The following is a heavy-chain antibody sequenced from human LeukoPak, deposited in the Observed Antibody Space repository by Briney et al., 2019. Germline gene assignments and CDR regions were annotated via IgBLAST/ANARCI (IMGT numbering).Heavy chain of an antibody. CDR1: GGSVSSYY. V-gene: IGHV4-59*02. Sequence: PSETLSLTCTVSGGSVSSYYWSWIRQPPGKGLEWIGYIYSPRTTNYNPSLKSRVSFSVDTSKNQFSLNLNSVTAADTAIYYCARNQTSYDSWSGSRTGSHQAFDVWGQGKLVTVSS. CDR2: IYSPRTT. D-gene: IGHD3-3*01. J-gene: IGHJ3*01. CDR3: ARNQTSYDSWSGSRTGSHQAFDV.